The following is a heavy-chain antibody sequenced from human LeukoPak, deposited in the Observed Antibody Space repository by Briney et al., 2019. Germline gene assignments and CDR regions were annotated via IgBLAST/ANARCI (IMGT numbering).Heavy chain of an antibody. Sequence: GGSLRLSCAASGFTFSSYGMSWVRQAPGKGLEWVSAISGSGGSTYYADSVKGRFTISRDNSKNTLYLQMNSLRAEDTAVYYCAKSAMGGTYYYYYYMDVWGKGTTVTISS. D-gene: IGHD5-18*01. CDR3: AKSAMGGTYYYYYYMDV. CDR1: GFTFSSYG. V-gene: IGHV3-23*01. J-gene: IGHJ6*03. CDR2: ISGSGGST.